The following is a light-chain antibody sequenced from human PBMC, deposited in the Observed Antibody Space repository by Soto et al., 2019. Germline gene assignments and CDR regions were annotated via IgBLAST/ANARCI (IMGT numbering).Light chain of an antibody. CDR1: QSVSSSY. V-gene: IGKV3-20*01. CDR2: GAS. CDR3: QQYGASRLP. Sequence: EIVLTQSPGTLSLSPGERATLSCRASQSVSSSYLAWYQQKPGQAPRLLIYGASSRATGIPDRFSGSGSGTVFTLTITVLELEDFAVYYCQQYGASRLPFGKGPGLEIK. J-gene: IGKJ5*01.